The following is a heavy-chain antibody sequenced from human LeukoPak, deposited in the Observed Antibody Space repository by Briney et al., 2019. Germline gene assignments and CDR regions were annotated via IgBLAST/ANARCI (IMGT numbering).Heavy chain of an antibody. CDR2: ISYDGSNK. V-gene: IGHV3-30*18. Sequence: GGPLRLSCAASGFTLSSYGMHWVRQAPGKGLEWVAVISYDGSNKYYADSVKGRFTISRDNSKNTLYLQMNSLRAEDTAVYYCAKDYGNAVFDYWGQGTLVTVSS. J-gene: IGHJ4*02. D-gene: IGHD1-1*01. CDR1: GFTLSSYG. CDR3: AKDYGNAVFDY.